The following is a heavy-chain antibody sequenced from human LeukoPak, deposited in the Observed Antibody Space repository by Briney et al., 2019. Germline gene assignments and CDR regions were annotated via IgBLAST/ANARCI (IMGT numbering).Heavy chain of an antibody. CDR2: IWYDGSNK. V-gene: IGHV3-33*01. J-gene: IGHJ3*02. D-gene: IGHD1-1*01. CDR1: GFTFSSYG. CDR3: ARDGGTGAFDI. Sequence: PGGSLRLSCAASGFTFSSYGMHWVRQAPGKGLEWVAVIWYDGSNKYYADPVKGRFTISRDNSKNTLYLQMNSLRAEDTAVYYCARDGGTGAFDIWGQGTMVTVSS.